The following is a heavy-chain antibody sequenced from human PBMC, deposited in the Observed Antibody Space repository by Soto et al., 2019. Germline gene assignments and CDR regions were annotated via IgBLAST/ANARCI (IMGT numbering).Heavy chain of an antibody. CDR1: GGSFSGSDW. J-gene: IGHJ5*02. CDR2: IYHHENT. Sequence: SETLSLTCAVSGGSFSGSDWWSWVRQPPGKGLEWIGQIYHHENTNYNPSLKSRVTISVDKSKNHFSLKLTSVTAADTAVYYCARLRSDSSWFDPWGQGTLVTVSS. CDR3: ARLRSDSSWFDP. D-gene: IGHD3-10*01. V-gene: IGHV4-4*02.